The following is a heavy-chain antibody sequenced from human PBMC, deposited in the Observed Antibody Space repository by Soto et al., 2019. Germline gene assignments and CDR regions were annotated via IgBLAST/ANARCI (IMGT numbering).Heavy chain of an antibody. CDR2: IIPIFGTA. CDR1: GGTFSSYA. Sequence: QVQLVQSGAEVKKPGSSVKVSCKASGGTFSSYAISWVRQAPGQGLEWMGGIIPIFGTANYAQKFQGRVTITADESTSTAYMELRSLRSEDTAVYYCAREMRIQLWLPYFDYWGQGTLVTVSS. J-gene: IGHJ4*02. V-gene: IGHV1-69*01. CDR3: AREMRIQLWLPYFDY. D-gene: IGHD5-18*01.